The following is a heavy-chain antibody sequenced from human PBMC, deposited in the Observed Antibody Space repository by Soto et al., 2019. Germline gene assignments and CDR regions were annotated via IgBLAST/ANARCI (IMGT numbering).Heavy chain of an antibody. D-gene: IGHD6-13*01. CDR2: ISTYNGNT. Sequence: ASVKVSCKASGYTFTTFGIAWVRQAPGQGLEWVGWISTYNGNTNYARNLQGRVTMTTDTSTSTAYMELRSLRPDDTAVYYCATDRKEGFDSSWYDYWGQGTLVTVSS. CDR3: ATDRKEGFDSSWYDY. J-gene: IGHJ4*02. CDR1: GYTFTTFG. V-gene: IGHV1-18*01.